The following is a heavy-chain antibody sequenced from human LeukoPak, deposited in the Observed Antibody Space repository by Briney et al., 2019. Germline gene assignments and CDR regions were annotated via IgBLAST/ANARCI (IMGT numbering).Heavy chain of an antibody. CDR1: GGSISSGDYY. J-gene: IGHJ4*02. CDR2: IYYSGST. Sequence: SQTLSLTCTVSGGSISSGDYYWSWIRQPPGKGLEWIGYIYYSGSTYYNPSLKSRVTISVDTSKNQFSLKLSSVTAADTAVYYCARDRGSSSGTDYWGQGTLVTVSP. V-gene: IGHV4-30-4*01. CDR3: ARDRGSSSGTDY. D-gene: IGHD6-13*01.